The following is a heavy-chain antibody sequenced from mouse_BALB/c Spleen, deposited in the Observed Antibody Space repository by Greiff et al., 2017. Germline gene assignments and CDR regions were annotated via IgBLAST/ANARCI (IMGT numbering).Heavy chain of an antibody. V-gene: IGHV5-4*02. CDR3: ARDLTTATYYAMDY. D-gene: IGHD1-2*01. Sequence: EVKLEESGGGLVKPGGSLKLSCAASGFTFSDYYMYWVRQTPEKRLEWVATISDGGSYTYYPDSVKGRFTISRDNAKNNLYLQMSSLKSEDTAMYYCARDLTTATYYAMDYWGQGTSVTVSS. J-gene: IGHJ4*01. CDR2: ISDGGSYT. CDR1: GFTFSDYY.